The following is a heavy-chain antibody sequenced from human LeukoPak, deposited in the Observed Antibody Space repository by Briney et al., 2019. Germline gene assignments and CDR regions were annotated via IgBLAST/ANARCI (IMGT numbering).Heavy chain of an antibody. Sequence: PSETLSLTCTVSGGSISSSTYDWGWIRQPPGKGLEWIGSIYYSGSTNYNPSLKSRVTISVDTSKKHFSLKLSSVTAADTAVYYCARQGVGTTGLDAFDIWGQGTMVTVSS. CDR3: ARQGVGTTGLDAFDI. CDR1: GGSISSSTYD. J-gene: IGHJ3*02. V-gene: IGHV4-39*01. D-gene: IGHD2/OR15-2a*01. CDR2: IYYSGST.